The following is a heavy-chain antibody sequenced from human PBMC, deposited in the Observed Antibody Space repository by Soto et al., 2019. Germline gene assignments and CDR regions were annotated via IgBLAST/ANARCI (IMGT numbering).Heavy chain of an antibody. J-gene: IGHJ6*03. Sequence: EVQLVESGGGLAQHGGSLRLSCAASGFTFSSDAMDWVRQAPGKGLEYVSGISSNGIGTYYASSVKGRFTISRDNSRDTVYLQMDSLRPEDMAVYYCARRARADYYYMDVWGKGTTVTVS. CDR2: ISSNGIGT. D-gene: IGHD6-6*01. V-gene: IGHV3-64*01. CDR3: ARRARADYYYMDV. CDR1: GFTFSSDA.